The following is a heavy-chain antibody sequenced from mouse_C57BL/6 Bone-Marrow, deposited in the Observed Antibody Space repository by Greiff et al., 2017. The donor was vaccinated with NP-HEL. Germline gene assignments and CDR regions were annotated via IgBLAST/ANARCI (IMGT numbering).Heavy chain of an antibody. D-gene: IGHD6-1*01. CDR1: GFTFSDFY. J-gene: IGHJ4*01. CDR3: ARAIAAHYAMDY. Sequence: EVKLMESGGGLVQSGRSLRLSCATSGFTFSDFYMEWVRQAPGKGLEWIAASRNKANDYTTEYSASVKGRFIVSRDTSQSILYLQMNALRAEDTAIYYCARAIAAHYAMDYWGQGTSVTVSS. CDR2: SRNKANDYTT. V-gene: IGHV7-1*01.